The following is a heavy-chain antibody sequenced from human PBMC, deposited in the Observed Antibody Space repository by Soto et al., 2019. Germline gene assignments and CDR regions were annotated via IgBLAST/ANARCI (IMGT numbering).Heavy chain of an antibody. CDR3: ARDVPDTSLFFYDCGMDV. D-gene: IGHD2-21*01. CDR2: ISTHNGNT. Sequence: QVHLVQSGAEVRKPGASVKVSCKASGYSFTSYGISWVRQAPGQGLEWMGGISTHNGNTNYAHNLQGRASMTIDPSMSTAYMELWSLGSDDTAVYYCARDVPDTSLFFYDCGMDVWGQGTTVSVSS. CDR1: GYSFTSYG. J-gene: IGHJ6*02. V-gene: IGHV1-18*01.